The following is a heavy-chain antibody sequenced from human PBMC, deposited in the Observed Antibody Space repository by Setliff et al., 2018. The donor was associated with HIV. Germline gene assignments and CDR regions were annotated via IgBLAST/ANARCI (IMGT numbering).Heavy chain of an antibody. CDR2: SIPVFGTV. J-gene: IGHJ4*02. Sequence: ASVKVSCKASGYTFTGYFIHWVRQAPGQGFEWMGGSIPVFGTVSYAQKFLGRATITADESTNTSYMELTSLRSEDTAVYFCARDSHCSGPSCYSGGQFFDYWGQGTLVTVSS. CDR1: GYTFTGYF. CDR3: ARDSHCSGPSCYSGGQFFDY. V-gene: IGHV1-69*13. D-gene: IGHD2-15*01.